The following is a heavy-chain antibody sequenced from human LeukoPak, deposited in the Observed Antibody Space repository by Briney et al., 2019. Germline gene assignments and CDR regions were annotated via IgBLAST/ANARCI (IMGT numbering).Heavy chain of an antibody. CDR1: GGSISSTSYY. J-gene: IGHJ4*02. CDR3: ATTSYYYDSPDY. V-gene: IGHV4-39*01. Sequence: SETLSLTRTVSGGSISSTSYYWGWLRQPQGKGLEWIGSIYYSWHTHYNPSHKSQYTITVDTDENVFSLKLSSVTAADTAVYYCATTSYYYDSPDYWGQGTLVTVSS. CDR2: IYYSWHT. D-gene: IGHD3-22*01.